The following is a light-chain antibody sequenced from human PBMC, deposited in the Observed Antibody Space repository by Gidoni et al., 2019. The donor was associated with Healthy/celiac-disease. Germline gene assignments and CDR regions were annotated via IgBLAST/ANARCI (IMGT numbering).Light chain of an antibody. V-gene: IGKV3-20*01. CDR2: GAS. Sequence: EIVLTQSPGTLSLSPGERATLSCRASQSVSSSYLAWYQQKPGQAPRLLIYGASSRATGIPDFTLTISRLEPEDFAVYYCQQYGSSPLFGPGTKVDIK. CDR1: QSVSSSY. J-gene: IGKJ3*01. CDR3: QQYGSSPL.